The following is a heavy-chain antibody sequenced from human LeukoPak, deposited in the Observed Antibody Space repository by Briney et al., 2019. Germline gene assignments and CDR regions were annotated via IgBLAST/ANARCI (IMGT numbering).Heavy chain of an antibody. J-gene: IGHJ3*02. CDR1: AGSISTTQW. Sequence: PSETLSLTCSVSAGSISTTQWWSWVRPPPGKGLEWIGEIYQNEKTNYNPSLSGRVTISLDKSKNQFSLNLTSVTAADTAVYYCAGPHNAAFHAFDIWGHGTMVTVSS. V-gene: IGHV4-4*02. CDR2: IYQNEKT. D-gene: IGHD2-21*02. CDR3: AGPHNAAFHAFDI.